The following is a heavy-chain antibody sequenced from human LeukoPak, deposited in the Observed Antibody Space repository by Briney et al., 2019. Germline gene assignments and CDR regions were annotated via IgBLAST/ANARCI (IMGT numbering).Heavy chain of an antibody. D-gene: IGHD3-9*01. CDR2: INHSGST. CDR3: AITYYDILTGYPTFDY. V-gene: IGHV4-34*08. Sequence: LRLSCAASGFTFSDYYMSWIRQPPGKGLEWIGEINHSGSTNYNPSLKGRVTISVDTSKNQFSLKLSSVTAADTAVYYCAITYYDILTGYPTFDYWGQGTLVTVSS. J-gene: IGHJ4*02. CDR1: GFTFSDYY.